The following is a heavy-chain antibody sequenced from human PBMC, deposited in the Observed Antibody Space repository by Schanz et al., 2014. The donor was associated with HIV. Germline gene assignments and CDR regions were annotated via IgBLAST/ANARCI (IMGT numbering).Heavy chain of an antibody. D-gene: IGHD4-4*01. V-gene: IGHV3-33*01. CDR2: IWYDGNSK. Sequence: QVRLVESGGGVVQPGRSLRLSCAASGFSFSSYVMHWVRQAPGKGLEWVAVIWYDGNSKYYADSVKGRFTISRDNSKNTLYLQMNSLRAEDTAVYYCARGGLQWHPEWFDYWGQGTLVSVSS. J-gene: IGHJ4*02. CDR1: GFSFSSYV. CDR3: ARGGLQWHPEWFDY.